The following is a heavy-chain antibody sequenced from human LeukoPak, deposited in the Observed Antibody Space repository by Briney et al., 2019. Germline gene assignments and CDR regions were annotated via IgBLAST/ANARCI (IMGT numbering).Heavy chain of an antibody. CDR2: ITYDGSDT. Sequence: GGSLRLSCEASGFIFSTYAFHWVRQAPGKGPEWMAFITYDGSDTYFADSVKGRFTLSRDNSKNALYLQMNSLRSADTAVYYCARPGGYAFDIWGQGTMVTVSS. J-gene: IGHJ3*02. V-gene: IGHV3-30*04. CDR1: GFIFSTYA. CDR3: ARPGGYAFDI. D-gene: IGHD3-10*01.